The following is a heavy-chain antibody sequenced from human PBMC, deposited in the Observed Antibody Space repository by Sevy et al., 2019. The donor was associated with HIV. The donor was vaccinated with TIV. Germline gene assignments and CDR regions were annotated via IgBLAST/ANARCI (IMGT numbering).Heavy chain of an antibody. D-gene: IGHD3-9*01. CDR2: ISGSGGST. CDR3: AKVSNRYDILTGSYYHYGMDV. CDR1: GFTFSSYA. J-gene: IGHJ6*02. V-gene: IGHV3-23*01. Sequence: GGSLRLSCAASGFTFSSYAMSWVRQAPGKGLEWVSAISGSGGSTYYADSVKGRFTISRDNSKNTLYLQMNSLRAEDTAVYYCAKVSNRYDILTGSYYHYGMDVWGQGTTVTVSS.